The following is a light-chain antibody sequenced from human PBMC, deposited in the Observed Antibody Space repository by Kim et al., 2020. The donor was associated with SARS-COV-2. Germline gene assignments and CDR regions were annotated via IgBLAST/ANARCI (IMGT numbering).Light chain of an antibody. Sequence: VSVALGQTARITCGGSNIGSKNVHWYQQKPGQAPVLVIYRDTNRPSGIPERFSGSNSGNTATLTISRAQAGDEADYYCQVWDSSWVFGGGTQLTVL. CDR3: QVWDSSWV. J-gene: IGLJ3*02. V-gene: IGLV3-9*01. CDR2: RDT. CDR1: NIGSKN.